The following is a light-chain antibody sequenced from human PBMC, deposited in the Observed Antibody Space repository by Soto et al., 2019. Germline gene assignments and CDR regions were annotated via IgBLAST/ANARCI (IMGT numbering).Light chain of an antibody. J-gene: IGKJ1*01. CDR1: QSVSSSY. CDR3: QQYGSPVPWT. V-gene: IGKV3-20*01. CDR2: GAS. Sequence: EIVLTQSPGTLSLSPGERATLSCRASQSVSSSYLAWYQQKPGQAPRLLIYGASSRATGIPDRFSGSGSGTDFTLTISRLEPEDFAVYYCQQYGSPVPWTFGQGTKVEIK.